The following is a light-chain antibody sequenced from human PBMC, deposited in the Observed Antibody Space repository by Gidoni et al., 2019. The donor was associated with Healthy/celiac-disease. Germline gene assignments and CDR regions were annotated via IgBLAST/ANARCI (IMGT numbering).Light chain of an antibody. CDR3: QQGYSNSHNT. CDR1: QSISNY. Sequence: DIQMTQSPSSLSASVGDRVTITCRASQSISNYLNRYHQKPGKAPKPLINAASSLQSGLPSRFRESEYGTDFTLTNSSLQPEGFATNYCQQGYSNSHNTFGQXTRLEIK. V-gene: IGKV1-39*01. J-gene: IGKJ5*01. CDR2: AAS.